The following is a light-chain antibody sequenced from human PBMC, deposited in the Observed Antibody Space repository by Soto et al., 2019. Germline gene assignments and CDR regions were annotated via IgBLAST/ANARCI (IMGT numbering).Light chain of an antibody. CDR1: SSDVGGYNY. CDR3: SSYTSSSTSA. V-gene: IGLV2-14*01. CDR2: DVS. Sequence: QSVLTQPASVSGSPGQSITISCTGTSSDVGGYNYVSWYQQHPGKAPKLMIYDVSNRPSGVSNRFSGSKSGNTASLTISGLQAEDEADYYCSSYTSSSTSAFGTGTKVTVL. J-gene: IGLJ1*01.